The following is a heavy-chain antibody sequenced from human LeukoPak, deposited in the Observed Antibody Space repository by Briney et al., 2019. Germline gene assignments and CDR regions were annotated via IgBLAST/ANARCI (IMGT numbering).Heavy chain of an antibody. D-gene: IGHD3-3*01. CDR3: ARSNYDFRSGPDY. CDR1: GFTFSSYA. J-gene: IGHJ4*02. V-gene: IGHV3-30-3*01. CDR2: ISYDGSNK. Sequence: GGSLRLSCAASGFTFSSYAMHWVRQAPGKGLEWVAVISYDGSNKYYADSVKGRFTISRDNSKNTLYLQMNSLGAEDTAVYYCARSNYDFRSGPDYWGQGTLVTVSS.